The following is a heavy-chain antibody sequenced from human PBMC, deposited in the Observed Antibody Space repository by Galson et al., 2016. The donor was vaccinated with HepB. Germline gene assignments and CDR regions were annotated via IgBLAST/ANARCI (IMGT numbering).Heavy chain of an antibody. Sequence: SLRLSCAASGFTFSTYGMHWVRQAPGKGLEWVAVIWYDGSNKYYTDSVKGRFTISRDNSKNTLYLQMNSLRAEDTAVYYCARKGDIAAAGIVYGMDVWGQGTTVTVSS. CDR3: ARKGDIAAAGIVYGMDV. D-gene: IGHD6-13*01. CDR2: IWYDGSNK. V-gene: IGHV3-33*01. J-gene: IGHJ6*02. CDR1: GFTFSTYG.